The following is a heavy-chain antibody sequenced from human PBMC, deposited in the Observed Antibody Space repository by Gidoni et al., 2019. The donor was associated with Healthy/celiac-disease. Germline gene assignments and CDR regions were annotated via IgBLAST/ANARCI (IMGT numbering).Heavy chain of an antibody. CDR1: GGSISRSNW. CDR3: ARLAAAGTIYYYYYMDV. CDR2: IYHSGST. D-gene: IGHD6-13*01. Sequence: QVQLQESGPGLVKPSGTLSLTCAVSGGSISRSNWWSWVRQPPGKGLEWIGEIYHSGSTNYNPSLKSRVTISVDKSKNQFSLKLSSVTAADTAVYYCARLAAAGTIYYYYYMDVWGKGTTVTVSS. J-gene: IGHJ6*03. V-gene: IGHV4-4*02.